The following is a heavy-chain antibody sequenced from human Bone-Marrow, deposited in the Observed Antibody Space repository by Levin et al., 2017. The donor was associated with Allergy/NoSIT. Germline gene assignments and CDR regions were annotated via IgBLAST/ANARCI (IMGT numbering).Heavy chain of an antibody. CDR2: ISVSGDSV. Sequence: GGSLRLSCKASGFSLNPNAMNWVRQAPGKGLEWISYISVSGDSVSYADSVKGRFTISRDKALGSLYLQMNNLRVEDTAVYYCSRKFFNKLDIWGQGTLVTVSS. D-gene: IGHD1/OR15-1a*01. CDR1: GFSLNPNA. V-gene: IGHV3-48*01. J-gene: IGHJ4*02. CDR3: SRKFFNKLDI.